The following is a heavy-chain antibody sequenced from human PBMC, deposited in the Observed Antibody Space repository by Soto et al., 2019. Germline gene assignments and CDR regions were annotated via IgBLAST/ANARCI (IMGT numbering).Heavy chain of an antibody. D-gene: IGHD3-10*01. Sequence: QVQLQESGPGLVKPSGTLSLSCAVSGGSISSSHRWTWVRQPPGKGLEWIGEIYHSGSTNYNPSLKSRVTISVDPSRNQFSLNLSSVTAADTAVYYCASSGGGVDYWGQGILVTVSS. J-gene: IGHJ4*02. V-gene: IGHV4-4*02. CDR3: ASSGGGVDY. CDR2: IYHSGST. CDR1: GGSISSSHR.